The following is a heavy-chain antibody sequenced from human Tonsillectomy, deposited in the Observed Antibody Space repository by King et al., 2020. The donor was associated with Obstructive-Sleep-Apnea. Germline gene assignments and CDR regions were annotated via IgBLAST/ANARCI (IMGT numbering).Heavy chain of an antibody. J-gene: IGHJ4*02. CDR1: AFTFSSYA. V-gene: IGHV3-30*04. CDR2: ISYDGSNK. Sequence: VQLVESGGGVVQPGRSLRLSCAASAFTFSSYAIHWVRQAPGKGLEWVAVISYDGSNKYYADSVKGRFTISRDNSKNTLYLQMNSLRAEDTALYYCAREGLYYFDYWGQGTRVTVPS. CDR3: AREGLYYFDY. D-gene: IGHD3-22*01.